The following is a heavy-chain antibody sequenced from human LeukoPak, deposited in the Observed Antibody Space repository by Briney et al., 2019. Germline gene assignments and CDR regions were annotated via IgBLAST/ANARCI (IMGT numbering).Heavy chain of an antibody. Sequence: PGGSLRLSCAASGFTFNNYAMAWVRQAPGKGLEWVSTISGSGGSTYYADSVKGRFTISRDNSKNTLYLQMNSLRAEDTAVYYCAKGEFMTTMTNYFDYWGQGTLVTVSP. D-gene: IGHD4-17*01. J-gene: IGHJ4*02. V-gene: IGHV3-23*01. CDR3: AKGEFMTTMTNYFDY. CDR2: ISGSGGST. CDR1: GFTFNNYA.